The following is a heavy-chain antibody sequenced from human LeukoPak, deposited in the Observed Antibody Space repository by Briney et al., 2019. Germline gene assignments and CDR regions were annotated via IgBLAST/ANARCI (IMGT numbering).Heavy chain of an antibody. J-gene: IGHJ3*02. Sequence: ASVKVSCKASGYTFTSYYMHWVRQAPGQGLEWMGIINPSGGSTSYAQQFQGRVTMTRDTSTSTVYMELSSPRSEDTAVYYCARLEWSGNYEGDFGALDIWGRGTMVTVSS. CDR3: ARLEWSGNYEGDFGALDI. D-gene: IGHD1-26*01. CDR1: GYTFTSYY. V-gene: IGHV1-46*01. CDR2: INPSGGST.